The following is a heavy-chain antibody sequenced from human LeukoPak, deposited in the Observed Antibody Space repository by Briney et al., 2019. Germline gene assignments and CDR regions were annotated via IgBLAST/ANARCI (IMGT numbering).Heavy chain of an antibody. CDR1: GGSISSYY. J-gene: IGHJ4*02. CDR3: ARGLTMVRGVMGGYFDY. CDR2: IYYSGST. V-gene: IGHV4-59*08. Sequence: SSETLSLTCTVSGGSISSYYWSWIRQPPGKGLEYIGYIYYSGSTYYNPSLKSRVTMSVDTSKNQFSLKLSSVTAADTAVYYCARGLTMVRGVMGGYFDYWGQGTLVTVSS. D-gene: IGHD3-10*01.